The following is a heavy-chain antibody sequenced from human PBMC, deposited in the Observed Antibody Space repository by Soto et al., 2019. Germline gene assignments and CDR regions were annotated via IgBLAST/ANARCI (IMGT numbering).Heavy chain of an antibody. CDR2: ISGSGGST. J-gene: IGHJ6*02. V-gene: IGHV3-23*01. D-gene: IGHD3-3*01. Sequence: GGSLRLSCAASGFTFSSYAMSWVRQAPGKGLEWVSAISGSGGSTYYADSVKGRFTISRDNSKNTLYQQTNSLRAEYTALYECAEDLITRITILGVGNLSSGMDVWGQGTTVTVSS. CDR3: AEDLITRITILGVGNLSSGMDV. CDR1: GFTFSSYA.